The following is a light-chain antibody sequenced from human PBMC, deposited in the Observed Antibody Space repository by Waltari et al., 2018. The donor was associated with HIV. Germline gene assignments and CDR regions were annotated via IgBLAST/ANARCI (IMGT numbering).Light chain of an antibody. V-gene: IGLV2-8*01. CDR2: DVS. J-gene: IGLJ3*02. CDR1: SNDVGGYNY. CDR3: SSYAGSNILV. Sequence: QSALTQPPSASGSPGQSVTISCTGTSNDVGGYNYVSWYRQYPGNAPKLMIYDVSKRPSGVPDRFSGSKSVNTASLTVSGLQAEDEADYYCSSYAGSNILVFGGGTKLTVL.